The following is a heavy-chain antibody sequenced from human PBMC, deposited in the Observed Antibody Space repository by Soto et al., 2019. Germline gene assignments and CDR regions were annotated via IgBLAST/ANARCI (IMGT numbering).Heavy chain of an antibody. CDR3: ARGGWRQIDY. CDR1: GGSIGSYY. V-gene: IGHV4-59*08. J-gene: IGHJ4*02. D-gene: IGHD3-3*01. CDR2: LYYSGST. Sequence: QVQLQESGPGLVKPSETLSLTCSVSGGSIGSYYWSWIRQPPGKGLEWIGCLYYSGSTNYNPSLQSRVTISVETSKSQFSLKLSSVTAADTAVYYCARGGWRQIDYWGQGTLVTVSS.